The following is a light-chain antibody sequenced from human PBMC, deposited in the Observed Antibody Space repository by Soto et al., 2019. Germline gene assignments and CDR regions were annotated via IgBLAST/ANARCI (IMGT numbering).Light chain of an antibody. CDR3: QQYNSYWT. Sequence: DIQMTQSPSTLSASVGDRVTITCRASQSISSWLAWYQQKPGKAPKLLIYDASSLESGVPSRFSGSGSGTEFTLTISSLQPDDVATYYCQQYNSYWTFCQGTKVEIK. CDR1: QSISSW. J-gene: IGKJ1*01. V-gene: IGKV1-5*01. CDR2: DAS.